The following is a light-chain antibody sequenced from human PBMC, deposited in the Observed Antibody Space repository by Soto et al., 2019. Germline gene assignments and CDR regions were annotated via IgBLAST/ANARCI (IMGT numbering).Light chain of an antibody. CDR3: CSYAGSSTFYYV. J-gene: IGLJ1*01. Sequence: SALTQPASVSGSPRQSITISCTGTSSDVGSYNLVSWYQQHPGKAPKLMIYEVSKRPSGVSNRFSGSKSGNTAFLTISGLQAEDEADYYCCSYAGSSTFYYVFGTGTKVTVL. CDR1: SSDVGSYNL. V-gene: IGLV2-23*02. CDR2: EVS.